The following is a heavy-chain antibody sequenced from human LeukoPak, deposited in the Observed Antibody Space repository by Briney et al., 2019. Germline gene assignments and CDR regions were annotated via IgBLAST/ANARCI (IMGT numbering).Heavy chain of an antibody. J-gene: IGHJ3*02. CDR1: GFTFSGSW. CDR3: ARERGRAFDI. Sequence: GGSLRLSCAASGFTFSGSWMHWVRQAPGKGLVWVSRIDSDGSSTSYADSVKGRFTISRDNAKNTLYLQMNSLRAEDTAVYYCARERGRAFDIWGQGTMVTVSS. CDR2: IDSDGSST. V-gene: IGHV3-74*01.